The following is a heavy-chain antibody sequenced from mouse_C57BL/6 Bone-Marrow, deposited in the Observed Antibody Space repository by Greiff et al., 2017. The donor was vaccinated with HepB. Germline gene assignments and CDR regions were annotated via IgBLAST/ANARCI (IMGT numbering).Heavy chain of an antibody. CDR1: GYTFTSYW. CDR2: IDPSDSYT. J-gene: IGHJ3*01. V-gene: IGHV1-50*01. CDR3: ARGGAFFAY. Sequence: QVQLQQPGAELVKPGASVKLSCKASGYTFTSYWMQWVKQRPGQGLEWIGEIDPSDSYTNYNQKFKGKATLTVDTSSSTAYMQLSSLTSEDSAVYYCARGGAFFAYWGQGTLVTVSA.